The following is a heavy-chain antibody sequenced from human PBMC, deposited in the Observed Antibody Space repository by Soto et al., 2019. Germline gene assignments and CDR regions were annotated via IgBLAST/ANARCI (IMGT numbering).Heavy chain of an antibody. CDR2: ISGSDGST. J-gene: IGHJ4*02. CDR1: GFTFGERY. CDR3: AKGDFGALRWSAF. D-gene: IGHD3-10*01. Sequence: GGSLRLSCAASGFTFGERYMSWVRQAPGKGLEWVSGISGSDGSTYYADSVKGRFTISRDNSKNTLYLQMNSLRAEDTAVYYCAKGDFGALRWSAFWGRGTLVTVSS. V-gene: IGHV3-23*01.